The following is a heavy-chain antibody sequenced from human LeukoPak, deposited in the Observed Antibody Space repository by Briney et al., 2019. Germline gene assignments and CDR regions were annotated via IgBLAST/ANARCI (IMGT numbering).Heavy chain of an antibody. J-gene: IGHJ4*02. CDR3: AREGPRGNSQFDY. V-gene: IGHV3-33*08. CDR2: IWYDGSNK. D-gene: IGHD2/OR15-2a*01. CDR1: GFTFSTYA. Sequence: GGSLRLSCAASGFTFSTYAMGWVRQAPGKGLEWVALIWYDGSNKYYADSVKGRLTISRDNSKNTLYLQMNGLRAEDTAVYYCAREGPRGNSQFDYWGQGTLVTVSS.